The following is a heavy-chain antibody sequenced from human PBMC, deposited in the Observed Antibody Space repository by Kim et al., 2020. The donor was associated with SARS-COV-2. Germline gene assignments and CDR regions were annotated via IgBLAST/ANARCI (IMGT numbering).Heavy chain of an antibody. D-gene: IGHD3-16*01. CDR3: AREAGVMAGGGMDV. J-gene: IGHJ6*02. V-gene: IGHV3-30*07. Sequence: AASGKGRFTISRDNSKNTLYLQMNSLRAEDTAVYYCAREAGVMAGGGMDVWGQGTTVTVSS.